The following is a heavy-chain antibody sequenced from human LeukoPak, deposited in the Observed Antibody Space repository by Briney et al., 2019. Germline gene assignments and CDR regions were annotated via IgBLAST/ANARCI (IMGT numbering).Heavy chain of an antibody. CDR2: IIPIFGTA. D-gene: IGHD2-2*01. V-gene: IGHV1-69*13. CDR1: GGTFSSYA. J-gene: IGHJ5*02. Sequence: ASVKVSCKASGGTFSSYAISWVRQAPGQGLEWMGGIIPIFGTANYAQKFQGRVTITADESTSTAYMELSSLRSEDTAVYYCARGAYYCSSTSCYHNWFDPWGQGTLVTVSS. CDR3: ARGAYYCSSTSCYHNWFDP.